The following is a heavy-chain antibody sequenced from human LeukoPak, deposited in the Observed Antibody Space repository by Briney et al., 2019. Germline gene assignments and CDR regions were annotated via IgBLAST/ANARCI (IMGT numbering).Heavy chain of an antibody. CDR3: ARGRRGSSSKTRPYFDY. D-gene: IGHD6-6*01. Sequence: PSETLSLTCTVSGGSISSSSYYWGWIRQPPGKGLEWIGSIYYSGSTYYNPSLKSRVTISVDTSKNQFSLKLSSVTAADTAVYYCARGRRGSSSKTRPYFDYWGQGTLVTVSS. CDR2: IYYSGST. J-gene: IGHJ4*02. CDR1: GGSISSSSYY. V-gene: IGHV4-39*07.